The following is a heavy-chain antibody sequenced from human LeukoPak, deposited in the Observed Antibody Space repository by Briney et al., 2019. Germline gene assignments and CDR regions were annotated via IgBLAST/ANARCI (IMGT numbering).Heavy chain of an antibody. CDR2: INSDGSST. Sequence: PGGSLRLSCAASGFTFSSYWMHWVRQAPGKGLVWVSRINSDGSSTNYASSVKGRVTISRDNAKNTLYLQMNSLRAEDTAVYYCARGLNTVVAATFGYWGQGTLVTVSS. J-gene: IGHJ4*02. CDR3: ARGLNTVVAATFGY. D-gene: IGHD2-15*01. V-gene: IGHV3-74*01. CDR1: GFTFSSYW.